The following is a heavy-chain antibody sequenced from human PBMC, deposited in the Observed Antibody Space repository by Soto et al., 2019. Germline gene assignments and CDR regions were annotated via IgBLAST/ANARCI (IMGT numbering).Heavy chain of an antibody. CDR2: IFYLGSS. V-gene: IGHV4-39*01. D-gene: IGHD1-1*01. CDR3: ARHSLAIRTNNWFDP. CDR1: GDSIISSDFY. Sequence: SETLSLTCTVSGDSIISSDFYWGWVRQPPGKGLEWIGSIFYLGSSYYNPSLKSRVTMSVDTSKNQFSLRLRSVTAADTALYFCARHSLAIRTNNWFDPWGQEIMVTVSS. J-gene: IGHJ5*02.